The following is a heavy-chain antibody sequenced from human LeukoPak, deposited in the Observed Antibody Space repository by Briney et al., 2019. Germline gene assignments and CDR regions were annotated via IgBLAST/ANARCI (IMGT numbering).Heavy chain of an antibody. CDR1: GFTFSSYS. CDR2: ISSSSRTI. CDR3: AXDPGFVDPHFDY. D-gene: IGHD5-12*01. Sequence: GGSLRLSCAASGFTFSSYSMNWVRQAPGKGPEWVSYISSSSRTIYYADSVKGRFTISRDNAKNSLYLQMNSLRAEDTAVYYCAXDPGFVDPHFDYWGQGTLVTVSS. J-gene: IGHJ4*02. V-gene: IGHV3-48*04.